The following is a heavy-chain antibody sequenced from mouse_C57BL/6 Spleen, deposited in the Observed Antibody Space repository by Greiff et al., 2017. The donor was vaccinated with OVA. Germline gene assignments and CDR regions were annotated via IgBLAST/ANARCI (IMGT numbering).Heavy chain of an antibody. CDR2: IRNKANGYTT. Sequence: EVKLMESGGGLVQPGGSLSLSCAASGFTFTDYYMSWVRQPPGKALEWLGFIRNKANGYTTEYSASVKGRFTISRDNSQSILYLQMNALRAEDSATYYCARYTYSSFAYWGQGTLVTVSA. D-gene: IGHD2-10*01. V-gene: IGHV7-3*01. J-gene: IGHJ3*01. CDR1: GFTFTDYY. CDR3: ARYTYSSFAY.